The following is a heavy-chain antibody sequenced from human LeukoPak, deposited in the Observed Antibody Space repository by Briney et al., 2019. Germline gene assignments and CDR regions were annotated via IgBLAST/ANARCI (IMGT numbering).Heavy chain of an antibody. Sequence: GASVKVSRKASGYTFTNYGITWVRQAPGQGLEWMGWISPYNGNTNYAQKFQGRVTMTTDTSTRTAYMELRNLRSDDTALYYCATEGGWQPTDYGDHVYWGQGTLVTVSS. CDR3: ATEGGWQPTDYGDHVY. D-gene: IGHD4-17*01. CDR1: GYTFTNYG. V-gene: IGHV1-18*01. J-gene: IGHJ4*02. CDR2: ISPYNGNT.